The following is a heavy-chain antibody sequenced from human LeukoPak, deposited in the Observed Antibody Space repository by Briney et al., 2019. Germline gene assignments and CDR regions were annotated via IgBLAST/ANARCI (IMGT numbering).Heavy chain of an antibody. CDR1: GFTFSSYS. D-gene: IGHD2-2*02. CDR3: ARAPRYCSSTSCYMGVY. CDR2: ISSGSSTI. Sequence: PGGSLRLSCAASGFTFSSYSMNWVRQAPGKGLEWVSYISSGSSTIYYADSVKGRFTISRDNAKNSLYLQMNSLRDEDTAVYYCARAPRYCSSTSCYMGVYWGQGTLVTVSS. V-gene: IGHV3-48*02. J-gene: IGHJ4*02.